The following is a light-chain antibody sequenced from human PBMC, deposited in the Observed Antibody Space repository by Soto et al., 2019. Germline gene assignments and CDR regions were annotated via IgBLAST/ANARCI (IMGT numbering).Light chain of an antibody. Sequence: QSALTQPASVSGSPGQSITISCTGTSSVVGGYNYVSWYQQHPGKAPKLMIYDVSNRPSGVSNRFSGSKSGNTASLTISGLQAEDEADYYCSSYTSSSPVVFGGGTKVTVL. CDR1: SSVVGGYNY. CDR2: DVS. J-gene: IGLJ2*01. CDR3: SSYTSSSPVV. V-gene: IGLV2-14*01.